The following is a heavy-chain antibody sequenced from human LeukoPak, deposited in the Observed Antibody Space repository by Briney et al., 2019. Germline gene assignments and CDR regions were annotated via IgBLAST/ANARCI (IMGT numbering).Heavy chain of an antibody. CDR1: GFTFSSYG. CDR3: ARVKWELPDAFAI. Sequence: GGSLRLSCAASGFTFSSYGMSWVRQAPGKGLEWVANIKQDGSEKYYVDSVKGRFTISRDNAKNSLYLQMNSLRAEDTAVYYCARVKWELPDAFAIWGQGTMVTVSS. CDR2: IKQDGSEK. J-gene: IGHJ3*02. D-gene: IGHD1-26*01. V-gene: IGHV3-7*01.